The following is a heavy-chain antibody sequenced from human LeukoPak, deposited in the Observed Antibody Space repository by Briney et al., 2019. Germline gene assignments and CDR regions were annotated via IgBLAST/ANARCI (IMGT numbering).Heavy chain of an antibody. CDR3: ATDIGDY. CDR1: GFTFSSYA. Sequence: GALRLSCAASGFTFSSYAMHWVRQAPGKGLEWVAVISYDGSNKYYADSVKGRFTISRDNSKNTLYLQMNSLRAEDTAVYYCATDIGDYWGQGTLVTVS. J-gene: IGHJ4*02. V-gene: IGHV3-30-3*01. CDR2: ISYDGSNK.